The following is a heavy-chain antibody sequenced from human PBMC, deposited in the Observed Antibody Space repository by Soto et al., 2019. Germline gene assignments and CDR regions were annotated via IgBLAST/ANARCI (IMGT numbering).Heavy chain of an antibody. CDR2: ISATGGGT. CDR3: ATDRREGGNSAFYFDF. CDR1: GFKFSSYA. Sequence: GGSLRLSCAASGFKFSSYAMSWVRQAPGKGLEWVSLISATGGGTYYADSVKGRFTISRDNSDNTLYLQVHSLRAEDTAVYYCATDRREGGNSAFYFDFWGQGAQVTVSS. V-gene: IGHV3-23*01. J-gene: IGHJ5*01. D-gene: IGHD3-16*01.